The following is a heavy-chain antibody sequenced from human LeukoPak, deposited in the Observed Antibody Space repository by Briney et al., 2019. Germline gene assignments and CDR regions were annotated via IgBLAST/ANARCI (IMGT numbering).Heavy chain of an antibody. CDR1: GGTFSSYA. V-gene: IGHV1-69*04. CDR2: IIPILGIA. CDR3: ATLPYYYDSSGLRDYYYYMDV. J-gene: IGHJ6*03. Sequence: GASVKVSCKASGGTFSSYAINWVRQAPGQGLEWMGRIIPILGIANYAQKFQGRVTITADKSTSTAYMELSSLRSEDTAVYYCATLPYYYDSSGLRDYYYYMDVWGKGTTVTVSS. D-gene: IGHD3-22*01.